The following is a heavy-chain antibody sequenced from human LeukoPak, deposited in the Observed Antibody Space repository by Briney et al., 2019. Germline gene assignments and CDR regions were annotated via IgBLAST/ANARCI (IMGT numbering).Heavy chain of an antibody. CDR1: GFTFSGSA. J-gene: IGHJ4*02. Sequence: PGGSLKLSCAASGFTFSGSAMHWVRQASWKGLEWVGRIRSKGNSYATAYAASVKGRFTISRDDSKNTAYLQMNSLKTEDTAVYYCTRRDDFWSGSGDYWGQGTLVSVSS. V-gene: IGHV3-73*01. CDR3: TRRDDFWSGSGDY. CDR2: IRSKGNSYAT. D-gene: IGHD3-3*01.